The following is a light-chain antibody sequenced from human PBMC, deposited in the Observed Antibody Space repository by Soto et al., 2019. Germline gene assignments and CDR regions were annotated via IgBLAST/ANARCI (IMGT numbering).Light chain of an antibody. J-gene: IGKJ1*01. CDR2: GAS. Sequence: EKLMTQSPATLSVSPGERATLSCRASQSVFTNLAWYQQQHGQAPRLLIYGASTRATGIPARFSGTGSGTEFTLTISSLQSEDFAVYYCQQHNNWPRTFGQGTKVDIK. CDR1: QSVFTN. V-gene: IGKV3-15*01. CDR3: QQHNNWPRT.